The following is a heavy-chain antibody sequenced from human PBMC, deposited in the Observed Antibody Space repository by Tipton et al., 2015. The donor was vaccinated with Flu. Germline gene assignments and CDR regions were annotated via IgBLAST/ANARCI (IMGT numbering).Heavy chain of an antibody. Sequence: QLVQSGGGLVQPGGSLRLSCAASGFIFDNYAMHWVRQAPGKGLEWVSVIYSGGLTDYADFVKGRFTISRDPSKNTVYLRMDSLRAEDTAVYYCAREVTTVPFSLGDVWGQGTTVTVSS. V-gene: IGHV3-23*03. J-gene: IGHJ6*02. CDR2: IYSGGLT. CDR1: GFIFDNYA. CDR3: AREVTTVPFSLGDV. D-gene: IGHD4-11*01.